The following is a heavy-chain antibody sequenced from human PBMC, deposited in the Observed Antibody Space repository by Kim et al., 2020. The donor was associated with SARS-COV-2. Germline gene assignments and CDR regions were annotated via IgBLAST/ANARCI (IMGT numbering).Heavy chain of an antibody. D-gene: IGHD3-16*01. CDR2: TSSDGSNQ. Sequence: GGSLRLSCAASGFTFNSSGMHWVRQAPGKGLEWVAVTSSDGSNQYYADSVKGRFTISRDNSKNTLYLQMNSLRAEDTAVYYCAKDVSGLFWGKNFDYWGQGTLVTVSS. J-gene: IGHJ4*02. V-gene: IGHV3-30*18. CDR1: GFTFNSSG. CDR3: AKDVSGLFWGKNFDY.